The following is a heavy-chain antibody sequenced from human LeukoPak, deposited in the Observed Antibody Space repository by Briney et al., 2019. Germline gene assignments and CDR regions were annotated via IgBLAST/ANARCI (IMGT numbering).Heavy chain of an antibody. CDR1: GYTFTSYG. CDR2: ISAHNGNT. V-gene: IGHV1-18*01. CDR3: ARDKGTVATYYYYYMDV. J-gene: IGHJ6*03. D-gene: IGHD6-19*01. Sequence: GASVKVSCKASGYTFTSYGISWVRQAPGQGLEWMGWISAHNGNTNYEEKVQVRVTMTTDTSTSTAYMELRSLRSDDTAVYYCARDKGTVATYYYYYMDVWGKGTTVTVSS.